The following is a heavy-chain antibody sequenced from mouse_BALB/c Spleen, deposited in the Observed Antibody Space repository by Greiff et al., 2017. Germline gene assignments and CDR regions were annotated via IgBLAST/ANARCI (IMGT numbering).Heavy chain of an antibody. CDR2: IYPSDSYT. Sequence: VQLQQPGAELVRPGASVKLSCKASGYTFTSYWLNWVKQRPGQGLEWIGNIYPSDSYTNYNQKFKDKATLTVDKSSSTAYMQLSSPTSEDSAVYYCTRDLLLRYEGFAYWGQGTLVTVSA. CDR1: GYTFTSYW. D-gene: IGHD1-1*01. CDR3: TRDLLLRYEGFAY. J-gene: IGHJ3*01. V-gene: IGHV1-69*02.